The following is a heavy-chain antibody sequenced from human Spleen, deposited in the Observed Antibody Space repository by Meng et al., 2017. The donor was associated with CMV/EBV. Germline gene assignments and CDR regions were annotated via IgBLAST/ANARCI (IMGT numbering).Heavy chain of an antibody. V-gene: IGHV3-7*01. Sequence: GESLKISCAASGFTFSSYWMSWVRQAPGKGLEWVANIKQDGSEKYYVDSVKGRFTISRDNAKNSLFLQMSSLRAEDTAVYYCARKDFWSGYYDYWGQGTLVTVSS. CDR3: ARKDFWSGYYDY. CDR2: IKQDGSEK. J-gene: IGHJ4*02. D-gene: IGHD3-3*01. CDR1: GFTFSSYW.